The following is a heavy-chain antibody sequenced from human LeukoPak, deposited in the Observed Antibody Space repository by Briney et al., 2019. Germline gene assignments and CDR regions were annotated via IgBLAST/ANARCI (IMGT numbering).Heavy chain of an antibody. V-gene: IGHV4-39*07. Sequence: MASETLSLTCTVSGGSISSSSYYWGWIRQPPGKGLEWIGSIYYSGSTYYNPSLKSRVTISVDTSKNQFSLKLSSVTAADTAVYYCARDPNLLLWFGEPETHWFDPWGQGTLVTVSS. J-gene: IGHJ5*02. CDR2: IYYSGST. CDR1: GGSISSSSYY. D-gene: IGHD3-10*01. CDR3: ARDPNLLLWFGEPETHWFDP.